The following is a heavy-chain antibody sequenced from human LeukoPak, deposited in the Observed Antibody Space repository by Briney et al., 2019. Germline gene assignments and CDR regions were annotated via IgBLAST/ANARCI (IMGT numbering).Heavy chain of an antibody. CDR2: IKRDGSER. Sequence: QSGGSLRLSCAVSGFTFGNYWMSWVRQTPGQGPEWVANIKRDGSERYYVDSVKGRFTISRDNAKSSLFLEMSSLRVEDTAVYYCARTTSFMLYYWGQGTLVTVSS. CDR3: ARTTSFMLYY. D-gene: IGHD3-16*01. J-gene: IGHJ4*02. CDR1: GFTFGNYW. V-gene: IGHV3-7*03.